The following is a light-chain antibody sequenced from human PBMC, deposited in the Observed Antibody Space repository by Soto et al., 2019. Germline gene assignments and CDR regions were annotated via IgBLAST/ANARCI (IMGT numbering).Light chain of an antibody. V-gene: IGKV1-12*01. J-gene: IGKJ5*01. CDR2: GAS. CDR3: QQTDSFPT. CDR1: QDIATW. Sequence: DVQMTQSPSSVSASVGDRVTITCRASQDIATWIAWYQQKPGKAPTLLISGASNLQSGVPSRFSGGGSGTDFTLTISTLQPEDFATYYCQQTDSFPTFGRGTLLEIK.